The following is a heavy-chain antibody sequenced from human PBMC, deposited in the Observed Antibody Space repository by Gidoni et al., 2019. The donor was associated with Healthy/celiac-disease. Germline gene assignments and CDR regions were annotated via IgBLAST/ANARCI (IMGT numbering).Heavy chain of an antibody. CDR2: IIPLFGTA. CDR3: ALRVVPAAIQGVDYYYGMDV. J-gene: IGHJ6*02. Sequence: QVQLVQSAAEVKKPGPSVTVSCKASGGTFRSSAHRWVRQAHGQGLAWLGWIIPLFGTANYAQKVQARVTITADEPTSTAYMALSSLSSQDTAVYYCALRVVPAAIQGVDYYYGMDVWGQGTTVTVSS. V-gene: IGHV1-69*01. D-gene: IGHD2-2*02. CDR1: GGTFRSSA.